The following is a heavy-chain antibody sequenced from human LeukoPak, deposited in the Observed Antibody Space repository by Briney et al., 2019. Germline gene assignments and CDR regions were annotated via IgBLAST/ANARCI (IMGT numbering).Heavy chain of an antibody. J-gene: IGHJ5*02. D-gene: IGHD1-26*01. CDR3: ARDVKWELTNWFDP. CDR1: GGTFSSYA. Sequence: SVKVSCKASGGTFSSYAISWVRQAPGQGLEWMGGIIPILGIANYAQKFQGRVTITADKSTSTAYMVLSSLRSEDTAVYYCARDVKWELTNWFDPWGQGTLVTVSS. V-gene: IGHV1-69*10. CDR2: IIPILGIA.